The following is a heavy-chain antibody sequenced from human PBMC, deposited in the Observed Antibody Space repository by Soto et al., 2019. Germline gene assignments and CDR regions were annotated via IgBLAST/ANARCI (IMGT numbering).Heavy chain of an antibody. V-gene: IGHV3-64*01. D-gene: IGHD6-13*01. Sequence: GGSLRLSCAASGFTFSSYAMHWVHQAPGKGLEFVSAISSNGGSTYYANSVKGRFTISRDNSKNTLYLQMGSLRAEDMAVYYCAREMRASSSSWYMGRWFDPWGQGTLVTVSS. CDR1: GFTFSSYA. J-gene: IGHJ5*02. CDR2: ISSNGGST. CDR3: AREMRASSSSWYMGRWFDP.